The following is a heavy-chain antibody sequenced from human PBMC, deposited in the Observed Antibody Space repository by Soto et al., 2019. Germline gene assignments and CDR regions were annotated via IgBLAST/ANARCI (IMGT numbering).Heavy chain of an antibody. D-gene: IGHD3-10*01. CDR3: ASRSLLWFGELAFAI. J-gene: IGHJ3*02. CDR2: IWYDGSNK. V-gene: IGHV3-33*01. Sequence: PGGSLRLSCAASGFTFSSYGMHWVRQAPGKGLEWVAVIWYDGSNKYYADSVKGRFTISRDNSKNTLYLQMNSLRAEDTAVYYCASRSLLWFGELAFAIWGQGTMVTVSS. CDR1: GFTFSSYG.